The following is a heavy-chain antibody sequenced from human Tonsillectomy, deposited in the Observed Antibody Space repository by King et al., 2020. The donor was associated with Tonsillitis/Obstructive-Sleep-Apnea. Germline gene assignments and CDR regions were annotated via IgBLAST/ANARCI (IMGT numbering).Heavy chain of an antibody. J-gene: IGHJ4*02. D-gene: IGHD3-10*01. V-gene: IGHV4-31*03. Sequence: QLQESGPGLVKPSQTLSLTCTVSGGSISSGGYYWSWIRQHPGKGLEWIGYIYYSGSTYYNPSLKSRVTISVDTSKNQFSLKLSSVTAADTAVYYCARWGRFGELYFDYWGQGTLVTVSS. CDR3: ARWGRFGELYFDY. CDR1: GGSISSGGYY. CDR2: IYYSGST.